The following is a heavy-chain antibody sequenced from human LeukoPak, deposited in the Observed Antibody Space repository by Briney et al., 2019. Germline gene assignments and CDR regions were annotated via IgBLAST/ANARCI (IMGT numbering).Heavy chain of an antibody. CDR2: ISAYNGNT. CDR1: GYTFTSYG. V-gene: IGHV1-18*01. CDR3: ASTYSDYYDSSGYYSREYFQH. Sequence: GASVKLSCTASGYTFTSYGISWVRQAPGQGLEWMGWISAYNGNTNYAQKLQGRVTITTDTSTSTAYMDLRSLRSDDTAVYYCASTYSDYYDSSGYYSREYFQHWGQGTLVTVSS. J-gene: IGHJ1*01. D-gene: IGHD3-22*01.